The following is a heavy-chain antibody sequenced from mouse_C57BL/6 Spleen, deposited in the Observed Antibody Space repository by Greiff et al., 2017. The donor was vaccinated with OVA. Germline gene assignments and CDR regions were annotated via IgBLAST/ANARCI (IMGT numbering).Heavy chain of an antibody. CDR3: ARWNWGAFAY. V-gene: IGHV1-52*01. CDR1: GYTFTSYW. Sequence: QVQLQQPGAELVRPGSSVKLSCQASGYTFTSYWMHWVKQRPIQGLEFIFTLPPSSRYPPSNQKFKDKATLTVDKSSSTAYMQLSSLTSEDSAVYYCARWNWGAFAYWGQGPLVTVSA. CDR2: LPPSSRYP. J-gene: IGHJ3*01. D-gene: IGHD4-1*01.